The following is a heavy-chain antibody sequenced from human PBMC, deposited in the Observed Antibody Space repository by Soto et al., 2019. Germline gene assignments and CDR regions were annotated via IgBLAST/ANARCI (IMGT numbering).Heavy chain of an antibody. CDR1: GYTFTSYA. CDR2: INAGNGNT. CDR3: AGDLETLGYCSGGSCYGGGGAFDI. V-gene: IGHV1-3*01. D-gene: IGHD2-15*01. Sequence: ASVKVSGKSSGYTFTSYAMHWVRQAPGKRLEWMGWINAGNGNTKYSQKFQGRVTITRDTSASTAYMELSSLRSEDTAVYYCAGDLETLGYCSGGSCYGGGGAFDIWGQGTMVTVSS. J-gene: IGHJ3*02.